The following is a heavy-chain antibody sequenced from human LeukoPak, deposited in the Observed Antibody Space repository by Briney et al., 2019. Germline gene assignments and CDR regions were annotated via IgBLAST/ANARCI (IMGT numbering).Heavy chain of an antibody. J-gene: IGHJ4*02. Sequence: GGSLRLSCVASGFTFNNYWMSWVRQAPVKGLEWVANINQDGSVKYYADSLKGRFTIFRDNAKKSQYLQMNSLRAEDTAVYYCARIGYSSSSFDYWGQGTLVTVSS. CDR2: INQDGSVK. CDR3: ARIGYSSSSFDY. V-gene: IGHV3-7*01. CDR1: GFTFNNYW. D-gene: IGHD6-6*01.